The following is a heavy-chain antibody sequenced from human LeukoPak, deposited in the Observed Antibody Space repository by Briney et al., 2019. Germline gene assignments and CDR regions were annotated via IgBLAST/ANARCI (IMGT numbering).Heavy chain of an antibody. D-gene: IGHD7-27*01. CDR1: GFPFSRYS. J-gene: IGHJ4*02. V-gene: IGHV3-23*01. CDR3: ARDLAWGAFDY. CDR2: VSPPGGGT. Sequence: PGGSLRLSCAASGFPFSRYSMNWVRQAPGKGLEWLSGVSPPGGGTYYADSVKGRFTISRDDSKNTLSLQMNSLRVEDTAVYYCARDLAWGAFDYWGQGTLVTVSS.